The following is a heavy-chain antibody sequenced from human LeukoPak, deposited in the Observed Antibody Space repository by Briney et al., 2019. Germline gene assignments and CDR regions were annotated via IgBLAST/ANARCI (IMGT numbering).Heavy chain of an antibody. V-gene: IGHV4-39*01. D-gene: IGHD2-15*01. Sequence: SETLSLTCTVSGGSISSSSYYWGWIRQPPGKGLEWIGSIYYSGSTYYNPSLKRRVTISVDTSKNQFSLKLSSVTAADTAVYYCARHDCSGGSCYHIDYWGQGTLVTVSS. CDR2: IYYSGST. CDR3: ARHDCSGGSCYHIDY. CDR1: GGSISSSSYY. J-gene: IGHJ4*02.